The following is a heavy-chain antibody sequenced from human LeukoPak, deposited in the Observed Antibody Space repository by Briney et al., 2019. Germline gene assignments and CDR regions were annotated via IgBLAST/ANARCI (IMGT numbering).Heavy chain of an antibody. D-gene: IGHD3-3*01. CDR2: ISYDGSNK. CDR3: ARESEYYDFWSGYYRRSTGWFDP. V-gene: IGHV3-30-3*01. Sequence: GGSLRLSCAASGFTLSSYAMHWVRQAPGKGLEWVAVISYDGSNKYYADSVEGRFNISRDNSKNTLYLQMNSLRAEDTAVYYCARESEYYDFWSGYYRRSTGWFDPWGQGTLVTVSS. J-gene: IGHJ5*02. CDR1: GFTLSSYA.